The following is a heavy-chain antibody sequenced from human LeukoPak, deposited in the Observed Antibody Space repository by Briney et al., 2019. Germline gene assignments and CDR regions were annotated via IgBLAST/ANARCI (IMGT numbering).Heavy chain of an antibody. J-gene: IGHJ4*02. Sequence: SVKVSCKASGGTFSSYAISWVRQAPGQGLEWMGGIIPIFGTANYAQKFQGRVTITTDESTSTAYMELSSLRSEDTAVYYCARVLLKGFDELLQLDYWGQGTLVTVSS. CDR2: IIPIFGTA. CDR1: GGTFSSYA. V-gene: IGHV1-69*05. CDR3: ARVLLKGFDELLQLDY. D-gene: IGHD2-15*01.